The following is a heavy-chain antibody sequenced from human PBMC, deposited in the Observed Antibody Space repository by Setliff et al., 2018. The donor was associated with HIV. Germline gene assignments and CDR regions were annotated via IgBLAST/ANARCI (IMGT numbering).Heavy chain of an antibody. D-gene: IGHD4-4*01. V-gene: IGHV4-59*01. CDR1: GASISSDS. CDR2: ILNREIT. J-gene: IGHJ4*02. Sequence: SETLSLTCTVSGASISSDSWSWIRQSPGKGLEWIGFILNREITNYNPSLQSRVSISVDTSKSQFSLNLSSVTAADTAVYYCARWGDGYSSYDSWGQGTLVTVSS. CDR3: ARWGDGYSSYDS.